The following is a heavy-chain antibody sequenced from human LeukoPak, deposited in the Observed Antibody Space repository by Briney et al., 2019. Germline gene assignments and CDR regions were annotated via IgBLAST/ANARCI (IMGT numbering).Heavy chain of an antibody. CDR3: TTDLVVEVITPS. Sequence: PGGSLKLSCAASGFTVSSNYVNWVRQAPGKGLKWVSVVYSGGSTFYADSVRGRFTISRDDSKNTLFLQMNSLKTEDTAVYYCTTDLVVEVITPSWGQGTLVTVSS. J-gene: IGHJ5*02. CDR1: GFTVSSNY. CDR2: VYSGGST. V-gene: IGHV3-66*01. D-gene: IGHD3-22*01.